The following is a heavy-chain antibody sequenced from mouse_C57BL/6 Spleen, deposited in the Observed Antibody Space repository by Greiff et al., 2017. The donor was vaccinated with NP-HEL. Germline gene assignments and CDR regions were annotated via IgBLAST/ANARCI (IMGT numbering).Heavy chain of an antibody. J-gene: IGHJ3*01. V-gene: IGHV1-31*01. CDR3: AKGGNPFVIAY. CDR1: GYSFTGYY. Sequence: EVKLVESGPELVKPGASVKISCKASGYSFTGYYMHWVKQSHGNILDWIGYIYPYNGGPSYIQKFKGKATLTVDKSSSTAYMELRSLTSEDSAVYYGAKGGNPFVIAYWGQGTLVTVSA. CDR2: IYPYNGGP.